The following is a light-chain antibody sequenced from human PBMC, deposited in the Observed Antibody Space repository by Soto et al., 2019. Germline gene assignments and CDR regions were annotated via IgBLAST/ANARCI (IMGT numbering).Light chain of an antibody. Sequence: DIVLTQSPGTLSLSPGERATLSCRASQSISSTYLGWYQQKPGQAPRLLIYGASSRATGIPDRFSGSGSGTDFTLTISRLEPEDFAVYYCQHYGTSPYTFGQGTKLEIK. CDR1: QSISSTY. J-gene: IGKJ2*01. V-gene: IGKV3-20*01. CDR2: GAS. CDR3: QHYGTSPYT.